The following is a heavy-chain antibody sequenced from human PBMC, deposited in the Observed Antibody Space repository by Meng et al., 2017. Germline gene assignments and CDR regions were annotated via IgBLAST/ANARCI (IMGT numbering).Heavy chain of an antibody. V-gene: IGHV3-15*01. Sequence: GESLKISCAASGFTFSNAWMTWVRQAPGKGLEWVGRIKSKTDGGTIDYAAPVKDRFTISRDESKNTLYLQMNSLKTEDTAVSYCSTDWTWESTHFEYWGQGTLVTVSS. CDR3: STDWTWESTHFEY. CDR2: IKSKTDGGTI. D-gene: IGHD1-26*01. J-gene: IGHJ4*02. CDR1: GFTFSNAW.